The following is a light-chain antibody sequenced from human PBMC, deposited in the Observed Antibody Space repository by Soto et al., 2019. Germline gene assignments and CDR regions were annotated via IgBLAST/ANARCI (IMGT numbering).Light chain of an antibody. CDR3: QQHNNWPYT. J-gene: IGKJ2*01. Sequence: EVVMTQSPATLSVSPGESATLSCRASQTVSSNFAWYQQRPGQAPRLLIDGAFTRATGVPARFSGSRSGTEFTLTISSPQSEDFALYYCQQHNNWPYTFGQGTKLEIK. V-gene: IGKV3-15*01. CDR1: QTVSSN. CDR2: GAF.